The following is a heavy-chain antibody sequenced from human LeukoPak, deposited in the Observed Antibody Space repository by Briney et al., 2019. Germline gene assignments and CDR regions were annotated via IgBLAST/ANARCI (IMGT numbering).Heavy chain of an antibody. J-gene: IGHJ4*02. D-gene: IGHD3-16*01. CDR2: IYYSGST. CDR3: ARNGARGGDY. Sequence: PSETLSLTCTVSGGSISSYYWSWIRQPPGKGLEWIGYIYYSGSTNYNPSLKSRVTISVDTSKNQFSLKLSSVTAADTAVYYCARNGARGGDYWGQGTLVTVSS. CDR1: GGSISSYY. V-gene: IGHV4-59*01.